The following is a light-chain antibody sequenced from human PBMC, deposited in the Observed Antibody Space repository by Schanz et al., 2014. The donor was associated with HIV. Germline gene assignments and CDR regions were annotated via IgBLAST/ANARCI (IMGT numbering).Light chain of an antibody. CDR3: AAWDDSLNGPV. Sequence: QPVLTQPPSSSGTPGQRVTISCSGSTSNIGSNIVNWYRQLPGTAPQLLIYTNTQRAPGVPDRISGSKSGTSASLAFSGLQSEDEADYFCAAWDDSLNGPVFGGGTKLTVL. CDR2: TNT. CDR1: TSNIGSNI. J-gene: IGLJ3*02. V-gene: IGLV1-44*01.